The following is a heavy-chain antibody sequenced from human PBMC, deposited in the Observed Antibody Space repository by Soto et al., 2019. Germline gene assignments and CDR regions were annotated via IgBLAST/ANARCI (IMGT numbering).Heavy chain of an antibody. Sequence: ASVKISCKAAGYTITSYYRHCVRQYPRQGLERMGIINPSGGSTRYAQKFPGRVTMTRDTSTSTVYMELSSLRSEDTAVYYCARGSGRSVDTFNYWGQGTLVTVSS. CDR3: ARGSGRSVDTFNY. D-gene: IGHD1-26*01. V-gene: IGHV1-46*01. CDR2: INPSGGST. CDR1: GYTITSYY. J-gene: IGHJ4*02.